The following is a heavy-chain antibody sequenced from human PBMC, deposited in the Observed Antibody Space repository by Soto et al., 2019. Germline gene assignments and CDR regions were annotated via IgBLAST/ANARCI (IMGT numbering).Heavy chain of an antibody. CDR1: GGAISSYY. V-gene: IGHV4-59*01. CDR2: IYYSGST. J-gene: IGHJ4*02. Sequence: SETLSLTCTVSGGAISSYYWSWIRQPPGKGLEWIGYIYYSGSTNYNPSLKSRVTISVDTSKNQFSLKLSSVTAADTAVYYCARERGTVGDFDYWGQGTLVTVSS. CDR3: ARERGTVGDFDY. D-gene: IGHD3-16*01.